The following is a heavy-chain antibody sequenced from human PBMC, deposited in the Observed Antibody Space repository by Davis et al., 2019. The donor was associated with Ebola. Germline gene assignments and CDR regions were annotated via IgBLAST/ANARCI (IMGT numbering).Heavy chain of an antibody. CDR2: INPSGGST. D-gene: IGHD4-11*01. J-gene: IGHJ4*02. CDR3: ARLDYSGHYFDY. Sequence: ASVKVSCKASGYTFTSYYMHWVRQAPGQGLEWMGIINPSGGSTSYAQKFQGRVTISSDTSATTIDVGLSSLTSEDTAVYFCARLDYSGHYFDYWGQGTLVTVSS. V-gene: IGHV1-46*01. CDR1: GYTFTSYY.